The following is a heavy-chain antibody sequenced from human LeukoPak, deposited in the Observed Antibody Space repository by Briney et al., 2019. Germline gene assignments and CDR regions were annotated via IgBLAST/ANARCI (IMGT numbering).Heavy chain of an antibody. CDR1: GFTFSSYG. V-gene: IGHV3-30*02. J-gene: IGHJ4*02. Sequence: GGSLRLSCAASGFTFSSYGMHWVRQAPGKGLEWVAFIRYDGSNKYYADSVKGRFTISRDNSKNTLYLQMNSLRAEDTAVYYCEKGGYCTNGVCYVDDYWGQGTLVTVPS. CDR3: EKGGYCTNGVCYVDDY. D-gene: IGHD2-8*01. CDR2: IRYDGSNK.